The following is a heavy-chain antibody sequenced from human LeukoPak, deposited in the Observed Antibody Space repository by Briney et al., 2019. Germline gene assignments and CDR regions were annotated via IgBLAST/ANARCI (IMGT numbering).Heavy chain of an antibody. V-gene: IGHV3-11*04. CDR2: ITSTGSTI. CDR1: GFTLSDYY. CDR3: AREWELRTFDY. Sequence: PGGSLRLSCAASGFTLSDYYMSWIRQAPGKGLEWVSYITSTGSTIFYTDSVKGRFTVSRDNAKNSLYLQMNSLRAEDTAVYYCAREWELRTFDYWGQGTLVTVSS. D-gene: IGHD1-26*01. J-gene: IGHJ4*02.